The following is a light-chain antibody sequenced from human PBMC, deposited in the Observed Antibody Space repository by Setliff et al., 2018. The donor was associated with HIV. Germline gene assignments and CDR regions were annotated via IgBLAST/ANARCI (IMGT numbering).Light chain of an antibody. V-gene: IGLV2-23*01. CDR1: RNDVGRYDL. CDR2: QAS. J-gene: IGLJ1*01. CDR3: CSNTGSNTYV. Sequence: QSALAQPASVSGSPGQSITISCSGTRNDVGRYDLVSWYPQHPGKAPKLMIYQASRRPSGVSNRFSASKSGNTASLTISGLQAEDEADYYCCSNTGSNTYVFGTGTKVTVL.